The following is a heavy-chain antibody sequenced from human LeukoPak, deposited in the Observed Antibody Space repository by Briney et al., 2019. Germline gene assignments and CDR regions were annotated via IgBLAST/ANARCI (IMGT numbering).Heavy chain of an antibody. CDR3: ASTYSYQPLQK. Sequence: PTGGSLRLSCAASGNYWMHWVRQAPGKGLVWVSHINSDGSWTSYADSVKGRFTISKDNAKNTVYLQMNSLRAEDTAVYYCASTYSYQPLQKWGQGTLVTVSS. D-gene: IGHD2-2*01. J-gene: IGHJ4*02. CDR1: GNYW. CDR2: INSDGSWT. V-gene: IGHV3-74*01.